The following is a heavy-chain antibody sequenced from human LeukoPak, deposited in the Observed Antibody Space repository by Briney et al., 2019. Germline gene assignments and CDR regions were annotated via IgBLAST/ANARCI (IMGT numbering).Heavy chain of an antibody. CDR1: GYTFTSYY. Sequence: ASVKVSCKASGYTFTSYYIHWVRQAPGQGLEWMGIINPSGGNTNYARKFQGGVTMTRDTSTSTVYMELSSLRSEDTAMYYCAREEDGGYFDYWGQGTVVTVSS. CDR3: AREEDGGYFDY. CDR2: INPSGGNT. D-gene: IGHD2-15*01. V-gene: IGHV1-46*01. J-gene: IGHJ4*02.